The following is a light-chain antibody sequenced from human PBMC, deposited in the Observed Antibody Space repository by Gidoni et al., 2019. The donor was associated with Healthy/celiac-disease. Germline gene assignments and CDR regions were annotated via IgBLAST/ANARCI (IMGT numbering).Light chain of an antibody. CDR3: NSRDSSGNLLRV. CDR1: SLRSYY. Sequence: SSELTQNPAVSLPLGQTVRITCQGDSLRSYYASWYQQKPGQAPVLVIYGKNNRPSGIPDRFSGSSSGNTASLTITGAQAEDEADYYCNSRDSSGNLLRVFGGGTKLTVL. J-gene: IGLJ3*02. CDR2: GKN. V-gene: IGLV3-19*01.